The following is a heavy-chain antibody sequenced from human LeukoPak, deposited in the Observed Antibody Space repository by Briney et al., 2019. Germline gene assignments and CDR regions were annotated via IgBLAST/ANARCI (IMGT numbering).Heavy chain of an antibody. D-gene: IGHD3-9*01. V-gene: IGHV1-69*13. J-gene: IGHJ6*03. CDR1: GYTFTAYD. CDR2: IIPIFGTA. CDR3: ARGNSHGIRYFYMDV. Sequence: ASVKVSCKASGYTFTAYDMHWVRQAPGQGLEWMGGIIPIFGTANYAQKFQGRVTITADESTSTAYMELSSLRSEDTAVYYCARGNSHGIRYFYMDVWGKGTTVTVSS.